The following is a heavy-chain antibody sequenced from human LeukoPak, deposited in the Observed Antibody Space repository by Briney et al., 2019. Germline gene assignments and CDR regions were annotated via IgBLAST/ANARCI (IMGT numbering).Heavy chain of an antibody. V-gene: IGHV4-30-2*01. CDR1: GGSISSGGYY. CDR3: ARDGDGYSSSWYLY. D-gene: IGHD6-13*01. Sequence: KPSETLSLTCTVSGGSISSGGYYWGWLRQPPGKGLEWIGYIYHSGSTYYNPSLKSRVTISVDRSKNQFSLKLSSVTAADTAVYYCARDGDGYSSSWYLYWGQGTLVTVSS. J-gene: IGHJ4*02. CDR2: IYHSGST.